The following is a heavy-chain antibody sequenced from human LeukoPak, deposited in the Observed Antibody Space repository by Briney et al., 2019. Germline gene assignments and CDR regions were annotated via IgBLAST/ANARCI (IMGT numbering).Heavy chain of an antibody. V-gene: IGHV4-59*01. CDR3: ATGRGSGSSYY. CDR2: IYYSGST. CDR1: GGSISSYY. D-gene: IGHD3-10*01. Sequence: SETLSLTCTVSGGSISSYYWSWIRQPPGKGLEWIGYIYYSGSTNSTPSLTSRGTISVDTSKNQFSPKLSSVTAPDTAVYYCATGRGSGSSYYWGQGTLVTVSS. J-gene: IGHJ4*02.